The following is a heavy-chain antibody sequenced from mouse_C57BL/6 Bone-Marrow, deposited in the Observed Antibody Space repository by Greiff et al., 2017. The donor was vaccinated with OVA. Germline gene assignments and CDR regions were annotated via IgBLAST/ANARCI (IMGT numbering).Heavy chain of an antibody. J-gene: IGHJ1*03. CDR3: ARRDYGSSYWYFDV. D-gene: IGHD1-1*01. CDR1: GYTFTSYW. Sequence: QVQLQQPGAELVKPGASVKLSCKASGYTFTSYWMQWVKQRPGQGLEWIGEIDPSDSYTNYNQKFKGKATLTVDTSSSTAYMQLSSLTSEDSAVYYGARRDYGSSYWYFDVWGTGTTVTVSS. V-gene: IGHV1-50*01. CDR2: IDPSDSYT.